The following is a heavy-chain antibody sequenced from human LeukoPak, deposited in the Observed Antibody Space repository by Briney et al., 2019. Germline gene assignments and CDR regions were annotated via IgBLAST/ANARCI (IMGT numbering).Heavy chain of an antibody. V-gene: IGHV4-30-2*01. Sequence: SETLSLTCTVSGGSISSYSWSWIRQPPGKGLEWIGYIYHSGSTYYNPSLKSRVTISVDRSKNQFSLKLSSVTAADTAVYYCASSTTVTTFYFDYWGQGTLVTVSS. CDR2: IYHSGST. CDR1: GGSISSYS. J-gene: IGHJ4*02. CDR3: ASSTTVTTFYFDY. D-gene: IGHD4-11*01.